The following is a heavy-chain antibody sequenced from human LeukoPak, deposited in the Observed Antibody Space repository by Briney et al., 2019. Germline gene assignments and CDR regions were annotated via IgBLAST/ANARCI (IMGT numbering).Heavy chain of an antibody. CDR1: GGSISSSNW. CDR3: ARSPITMVRGVIITGAFDI. V-gene: IGHV4-30-4*01. CDR2: IYYSGST. D-gene: IGHD3-10*01. Sequence: SETLSLTCAVSGGSISSSNWWSWIRQPPGKGLEWIGYIYYSGSTYYNPSLKSRVTISVDTSKNQFSLKLSSVTAADTAVYYCARSPITMVRGVIITGAFDIWGQGTMVTVSS. J-gene: IGHJ3*02.